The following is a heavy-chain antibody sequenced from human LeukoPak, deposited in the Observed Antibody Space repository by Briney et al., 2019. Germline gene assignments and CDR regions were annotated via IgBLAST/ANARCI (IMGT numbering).Heavy chain of an antibody. CDR1: GYTFTTYY. D-gene: IGHD6-13*01. Sequence: ASVKVSCKASGYTFTTYYLHWVRQAPGQGLEWMGLINPSGGSTSYAQKFQSRVTMTRDTSTSTVCMELSSLRSEDTAVYYCARIIAASATWDYWGQGTLVTVSS. CDR2: INPSGGST. V-gene: IGHV1-46*01. CDR3: ARIIAASATWDY. J-gene: IGHJ4*02.